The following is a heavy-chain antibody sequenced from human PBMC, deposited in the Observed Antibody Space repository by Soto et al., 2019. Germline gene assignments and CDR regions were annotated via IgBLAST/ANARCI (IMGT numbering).Heavy chain of an antibody. J-gene: IGHJ4*02. CDR3: ARVYCSGGSCYYGELSDY. CDR1: GFTFSNYG. V-gene: IGHV3-21*01. Sequence: EVQLVESGGGLVKPGGSLRLSCAASGFTFSNYGVNWVRQAPGRGLEWVSSISSIGRYIYYSVSVKGRCTISRDNAKNSLYLQMNSLRAEDTVIYYCARVYCSGGSCYYGELSDYWGQGTLVTVSS. CDR2: ISSIGRYI. D-gene: IGHD2-15*01.